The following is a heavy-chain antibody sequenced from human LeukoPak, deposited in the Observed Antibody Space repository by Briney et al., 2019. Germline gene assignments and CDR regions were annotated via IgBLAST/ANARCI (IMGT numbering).Heavy chain of an antibody. J-gene: IGHJ5*02. Sequence: SETLSLTCTVSGYSISSGYYWGWIRQPPGKGLEWIGSIYHSGSTYYNPPLKSRVTISVDTSKNQFSLKLSSVTAADTAVYYCARDSKAAAYFDPWGQGTLVTVSS. CDR3: ARDSKAAAYFDP. CDR2: IYHSGST. V-gene: IGHV4-38-2*02. CDR1: GYSISSGYY. D-gene: IGHD6-13*01.